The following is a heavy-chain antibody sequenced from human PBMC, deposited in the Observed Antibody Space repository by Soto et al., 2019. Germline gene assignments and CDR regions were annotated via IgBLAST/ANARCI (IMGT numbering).Heavy chain of an antibody. CDR3: ARGDSTDCSNGVCSFFYNHDMDV. CDR1: GYSFTDYH. D-gene: IGHD2-8*01. CDR2: INPKSGGT. Sequence: GASVKVSCNASGYSFTDYHIHWVRQAPGQGLEWLGRINPKSGGTSTAQKFQGWVTMTTDTSISTASTELTRLTSDDTAIYYCARGDSTDCSNGVCSFFYNHDMDVWGQGTTVTVSS. J-gene: IGHJ6*02. V-gene: IGHV1-2*04.